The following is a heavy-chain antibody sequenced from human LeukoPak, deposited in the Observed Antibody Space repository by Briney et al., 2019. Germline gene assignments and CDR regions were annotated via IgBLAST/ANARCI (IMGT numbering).Heavy chain of an antibody. V-gene: IGHV4-59*01. CDR3: AASLGDWYFDL. CDR2: IYYSGST. J-gene: IGHJ2*01. CDR1: GGSISSYY. Sequence: PGGSLRLSCTVSGGSISSYYWSWIRQPPGKGLEWIGYIYYSGSTNYNPSLKSRVTISVDTSKNQFSLKLSSVTAADTAVYYCAASLGDWYFDLWGRGTLVTVSS. D-gene: IGHD2-21*01.